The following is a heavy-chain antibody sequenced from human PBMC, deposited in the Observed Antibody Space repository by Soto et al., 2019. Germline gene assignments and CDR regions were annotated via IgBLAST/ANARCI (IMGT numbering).Heavy chain of an antibody. CDR1: GYTFTGYY. CDR2: INPNSGGT. Sequence: GASVKVSCKASGYTFTGYYMHWVRQAPGQGLEWMGWINPNSGGTNYAQKFQGWVTMTRDTSISTAYMELSRLRSDDTAVYYCARARTMVRGVITSDASDIWGQGTMVTVSS. J-gene: IGHJ3*02. V-gene: IGHV1-2*04. D-gene: IGHD3-10*01. CDR3: ARARTMVRGVITSDASDI.